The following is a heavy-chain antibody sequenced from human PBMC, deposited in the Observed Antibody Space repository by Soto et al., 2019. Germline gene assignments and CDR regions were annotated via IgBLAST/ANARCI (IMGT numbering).Heavy chain of an antibody. CDR3: ATVFAGPTQGYLPATSSGYYSYFDY. CDR1: GYTLTELS. J-gene: IGHJ4*02. V-gene: IGHV1-24*01. CDR2: FDPEDGET. D-gene: IGHD3-22*01. Sequence: ASVKVSCKVSGYTLTELSMHWLRQAPGKGLEWMGGFDPEDGETIYAQKFQGRVTMTEDTSTDTAYMELSSLRSEDTAVYYCATVFAGPTQGYLPATSSGYYSYFDYWGQGTLVTVS.